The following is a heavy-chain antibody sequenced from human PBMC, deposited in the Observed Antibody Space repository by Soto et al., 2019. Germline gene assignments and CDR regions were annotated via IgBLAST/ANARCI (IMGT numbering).Heavy chain of an antibody. D-gene: IGHD2-2*01. CDR3: ARGKTGYCSSTSCYSSLASYGMDV. Sequence: ASVKVSCKASGYTFTGYYMHWVRQAPGQGLEWMGWINPNSGGTNYAQKFQGWVTMTRDTPISTAYMELSRLRSDDTAVYYCARGKTGYCSSTSCYSSLASYGMDVWGQGTTVTVSS. V-gene: IGHV1-2*04. CDR2: INPNSGGT. CDR1: GYTFTGYY. J-gene: IGHJ6*02.